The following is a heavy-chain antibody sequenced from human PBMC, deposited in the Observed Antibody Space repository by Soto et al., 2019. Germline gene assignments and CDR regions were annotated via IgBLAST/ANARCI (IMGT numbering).Heavy chain of an antibody. Sequence: GGSLRLSCAASGFTFSSYAMSWVHQAPGKGLEWASAISGSGGSTYYADSVKGRFTISRDNSKNTLYLQMNSLRAEDTALYYCAKPLYSSSWYVVPIGDYYYGMDVWGQWTTVTVAS. D-gene: IGHD6-13*01. CDR1: GFTFSSYA. CDR3: AKPLYSSSWYVVPIGDYYYGMDV. V-gene: IGHV3-23*01. J-gene: IGHJ6*02. CDR2: ISGSGGST.